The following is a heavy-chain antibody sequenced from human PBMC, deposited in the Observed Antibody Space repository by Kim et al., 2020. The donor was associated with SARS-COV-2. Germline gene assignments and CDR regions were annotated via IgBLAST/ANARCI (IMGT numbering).Heavy chain of an antibody. V-gene: IGHV3-73*01. CDR2: IRSKANSYAT. CDR3: ARVNPIAGCCYGAFD. D-gene: IGHD2-2*01. CDR1: GFTFSGST. Sequence: GGSLRLSCAASGFTFSGSTMHWVRQASGKGLEWVCRIRSKANSYATAYAASVQNRFTISRDDSKHTAYLQMNSLETEDTADYSCARVNPIAGCCYGAFD. J-gene: IGHJ3*02.